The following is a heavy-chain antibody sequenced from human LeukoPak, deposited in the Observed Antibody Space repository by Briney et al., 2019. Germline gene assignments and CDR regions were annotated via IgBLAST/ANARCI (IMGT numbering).Heavy chain of an antibody. CDR1: GGSISSASYF. CDR3: AKAGVRYSDSSALYAFDF. V-gene: IGHV4-39*01. CDR2: LYYSGST. D-gene: IGHD3-22*01. Sequence: SAALSLTCTVSGGSISSASYFWGWIRQPPGKGLEWIGTLYYSGSTYYSASLKSRVTMSGDTSRNQFSLRLSSVNAADTAVYYCAKAGVRYSDSSALYAFDFWGPGTMVTVSS. J-gene: IGHJ3*01.